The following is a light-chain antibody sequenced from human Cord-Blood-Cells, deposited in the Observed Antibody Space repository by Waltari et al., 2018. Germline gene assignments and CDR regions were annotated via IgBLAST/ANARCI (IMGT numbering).Light chain of an antibody. CDR2: QDS. CDR1: KLGEKY. V-gene: IGLV3-1*01. Sequence: SYELTQPPSVSVSPGQTASITCSGDKLGEKYACWYQQKPGQSPVLVIYQDSKRPTGNPERFSGSNSGNTATLTISGTQAMDEADYSCQAWDSSTAVFGGGTKLTVL. J-gene: IGLJ3*02. CDR3: QAWDSSTAV.